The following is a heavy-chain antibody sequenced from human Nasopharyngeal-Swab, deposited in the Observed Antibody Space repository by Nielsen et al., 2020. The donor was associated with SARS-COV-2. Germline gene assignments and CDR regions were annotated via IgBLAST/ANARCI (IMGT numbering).Heavy chain of an antibody. V-gene: IGHV3-21*04. CDR3: ARDQYGDYGDY. CDR2: ISSSSSYI. Sequence: WIRQPAGKGLEWVSFISSSSSYIYYADSVKGRFTISRDNSKNTLYLQMNSLRAEDTAVYYCARDQYGDYGDYWGQGTLVTVSS. J-gene: IGHJ4*02. D-gene: IGHD4-17*01.